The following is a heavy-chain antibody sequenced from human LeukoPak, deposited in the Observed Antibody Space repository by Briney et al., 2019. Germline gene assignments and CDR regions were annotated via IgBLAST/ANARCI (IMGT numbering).Heavy chain of an antibody. D-gene: IGHD3-3*01. CDR3: AKDPTIFGVVTPPNVWFDP. Sequence: PGGSLRLSCAASGFTFSSYGMHWVRQAPGKGLEWVAVISYDGSNKYYADSVKGRFTISRDNSKNTLYLQMNSLRAEDTAVYYSAKDPTIFGVVTPPNVWFDPWGQGTLVTVSS. CDR2: ISYDGSNK. V-gene: IGHV3-30*18. J-gene: IGHJ5*02. CDR1: GFTFSSYG.